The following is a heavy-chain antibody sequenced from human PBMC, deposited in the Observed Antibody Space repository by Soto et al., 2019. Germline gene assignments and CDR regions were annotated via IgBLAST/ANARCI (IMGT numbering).Heavy chain of an antibody. CDR2: IHYSGST. J-gene: IGHJ3*02. Sequence: PSETLSLTCTVSGGSISSGGYYWSWIRQHPGKGLEWIGYIHYSGSTYYNPSLKSRVTISVDTSKNQFSLKLSSVTAADTAVYYCARGRGSRAFDIWGQGTMVTVSS. CDR1: GGSISSGGYY. V-gene: IGHV4-31*03. CDR3: ARGRGSRAFDI. D-gene: IGHD2-15*01.